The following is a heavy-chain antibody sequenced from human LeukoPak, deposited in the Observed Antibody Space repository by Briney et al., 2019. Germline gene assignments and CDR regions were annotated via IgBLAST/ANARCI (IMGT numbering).Heavy chain of an antibody. CDR3: ARAYSSSSLVFDY. J-gene: IGHJ4*02. CDR2: IIPIFGTA. CDR1: GGTFSSYA. V-gene: IGHV1-69*05. Sequence: VASVKVSFKASGGTFSSYAISWVRQAPGQGLEWMGRIIPIFGTANYAQKFQGRVTITTDQSTSTAYMELSSLRSEDTAVYYCARAYSSSSLVFDYWGQGTLVTVSS. D-gene: IGHD6-6*01.